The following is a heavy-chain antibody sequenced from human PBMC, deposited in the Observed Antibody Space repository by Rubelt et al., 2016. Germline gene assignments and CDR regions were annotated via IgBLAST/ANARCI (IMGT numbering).Heavy chain of an antibody. CDR2: IKQDGRER. V-gene: IGHV3-7*01. J-gene: IGHJ4*02. CDR3: VGQSTAY. D-gene: IGHD3-16*01. Sequence: VHLVESGGGVVQPGGSLRLSCAASAFIFSSPWMTWVRQAPGKGLEWVANIKQDGRERYYVDSVRGRFTISRDNAKNSVYRQMNGLRADDTAVYYCVGQSTAYWGQGSLVTVSS. CDR1: AFIFSSPW.